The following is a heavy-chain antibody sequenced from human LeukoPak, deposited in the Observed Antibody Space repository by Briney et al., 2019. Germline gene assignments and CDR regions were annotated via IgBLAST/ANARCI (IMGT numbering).Heavy chain of an antibody. CDR1: GGSISSSSYY. V-gene: IGHV4-39*01. J-gene: IGHJ4*02. CDR3: ARKGIQLWLPIDY. Sequence: SETLSLTCTVSGGSISSSSYYWGWIRQPPRKGLEWIGSIYYSGSTYYTPSLKSRVTISVDTSKNQFSLKLSSVTAADTAVYYCARKGIQLWLPIDYWGQGTLVTVSS. D-gene: IGHD5-18*01. CDR2: IYYSGST.